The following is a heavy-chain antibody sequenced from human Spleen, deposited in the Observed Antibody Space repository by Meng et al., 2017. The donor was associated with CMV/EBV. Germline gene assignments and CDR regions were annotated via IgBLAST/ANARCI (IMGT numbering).Heavy chain of an antibody. J-gene: IGHJ4*02. D-gene: IGHD3-22*01. V-gene: IGHV3-53*01. CDR1: GFTVSSNY. CDR3: AKDYSFGYEVHYSDY. Sequence: GESLKISCAASGFTVSSNYMSWVRQAPGKGLEWVSVIYSGGSTYYADSVKGRFTISRDNSKDTVFLQMTSLRAEDTAMYFCAKDYSFGYEVHYSDYWGQGTLVTVSS. CDR2: IYSGGST.